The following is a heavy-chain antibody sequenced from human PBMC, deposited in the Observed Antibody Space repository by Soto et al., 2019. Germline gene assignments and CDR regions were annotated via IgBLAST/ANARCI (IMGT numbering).Heavy chain of an antibody. CDR2: IYWDDDK. D-gene: IGHD2-15*01. CDR3: AHAMLYCTGGSCSTWFDS. V-gene: IGHV2-5*02. CDR1: GFSLSTHGVG. J-gene: IGHJ5*01. Sequence: VSGPTLVNPTQTLTLTCTFSGFSLSTHGVGVGWVRQPAGKALEWLALIYWDDDKRYSASLNSRLTITKDTSKNQVVLTMTNMDPVDTATYYCAHAMLYCTGGSCSTWFDSWGQGTLVTVSS.